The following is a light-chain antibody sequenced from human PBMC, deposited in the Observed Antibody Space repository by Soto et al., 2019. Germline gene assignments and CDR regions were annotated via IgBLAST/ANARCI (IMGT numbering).Light chain of an antibody. V-gene: IGLV2-23*02. CDR3: WSYAGSSTFFYV. CDR1: SSDVGSYNL. J-gene: IGLJ1*01. CDR2: EVT. Sequence: QSVLTQSASVSGSPGQSITISCTGTSSDVGSYNLVSWYQQHPGKAPKLMIYEVTKRPSGVSNRCSGSKSGNTASLTISGLQAEDEADYYCWSYAGSSTFFYVFGSGTKVTVL.